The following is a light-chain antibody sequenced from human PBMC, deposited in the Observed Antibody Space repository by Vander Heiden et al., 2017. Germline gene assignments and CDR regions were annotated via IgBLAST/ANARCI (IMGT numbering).Light chain of an antibody. CDR2: KDT. J-gene: IGLJ2*01. CDR3: QSPDRSGNYVI. V-gene: IGLV3-25*03. CDR1: AWPKQY. Sequence: SYELTKPPSVSVSPGQTARFSCSGCAWPKQYAYWYQQKPGQAPVVIIYKDTERPSGIPERFSGSTSGTTVTLTISGVQAEDEADYYCQSPDRSGNYVIFGGGTKLTVL.